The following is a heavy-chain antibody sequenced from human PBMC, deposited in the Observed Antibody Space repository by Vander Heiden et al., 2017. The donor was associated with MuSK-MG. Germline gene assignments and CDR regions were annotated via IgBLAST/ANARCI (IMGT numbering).Heavy chain of an antibody. CDR3: ALSDILTGYSTFDY. D-gene: IGHD3-9*01. V-gene: IGHV4-39*07. CDR1: GASIRSSSYY. CDR2: IYYSGST. Sequence: QLQLQESAPGLVPPSETLSLTCTVSGASIRSSSYYWGWIRQPPGKGLEWIGSIYYSGSTYYNPSLKSRVTISVDTSKNQFSLKLSSVTAADTAVYYCALSDILTGYSTFDYWGQGTLVTVSS. J-gene: IGHJ4*02.